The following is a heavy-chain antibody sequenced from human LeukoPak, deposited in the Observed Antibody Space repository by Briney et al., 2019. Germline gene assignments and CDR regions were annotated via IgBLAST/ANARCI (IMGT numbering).Heavy chain of an antibody. CDR1: GGSFSGYY. CDR3: ARGLLGYCSSTSRGGCWFDP. Sequence: SETLSLTCAVYGGSFSGYYWSWIRQPPGKGLEWIGEINHSGSTNYNPSLKSRGTISVDTSKNQFSLKLSSVTAADTAVYYCARGLLGYCSSTSRGGCWFDPWGQGTLVTVSS. V-gene: IGHV4-34*01. J-gene: IGHJ5*02. CDR2: INHSGST. D-gene: IGHD2-2*01.